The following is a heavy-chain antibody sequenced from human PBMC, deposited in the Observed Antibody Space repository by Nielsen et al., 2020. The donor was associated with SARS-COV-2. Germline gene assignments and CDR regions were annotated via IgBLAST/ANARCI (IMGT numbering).Heavy chain of an antibody. Sequence: GESLKISCAASGFTFSSYAMHWVRQAPGKGLEWVSAISGSGGSTYYADSVKGRFTISRDNSKNTLYLQMNSLRAEDTAVYYCAKETGTGWDYWGQGTLVTVSS. V-gene: IGHV3-23*01. CDR3: AKETGTGWDY. D-gene: IGHD1-14*01. J-gene: IGHJ4*02. CDR1: GFTFSSYA. CDR2: ISGSGGST.